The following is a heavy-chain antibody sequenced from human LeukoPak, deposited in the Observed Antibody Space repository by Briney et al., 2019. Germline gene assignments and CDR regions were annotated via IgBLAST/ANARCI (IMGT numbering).Heavy chain of an antibody. J-gene: IGHJ6*03. D-gene: IGHD2-8*01. CDR3: ARSARHCNNGVCFTDYYIDL. CDR2: INPNSGGT. CDR1: GYSFNDKY. Sequence: ASVKVSYKASGYSFNDKYLHWVRQAPGQGLEWMGSINPNSGGTNYAQKFQGRVTMTTDTSMSTAYMELSRLTSDDTAVYYCARSARHCNNGVCFTDYYIDLWGKGTTVTVSS. V-gene: IGHV1-2*02.